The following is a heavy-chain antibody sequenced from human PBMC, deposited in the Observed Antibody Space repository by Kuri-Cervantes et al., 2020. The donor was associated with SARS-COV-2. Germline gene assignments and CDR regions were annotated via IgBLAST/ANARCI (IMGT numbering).Heavy chain of an antibody. CDR3: ARDTNWFDP. J-gene: IGHJ5*02. Sequence: SETLSLTCAVSGYSITSGYYWGWIRQSPGKGLEWIGEINHSGSTNYNPSLKSRVTISVDTSKNQFSLKLSSVTAADTAVYYCARDTNWFDPWGQGTLVTVSS. CDR1: GYSITSGYY. CDR2: INHSGST. V-gene: IGHV4-38-2*02.